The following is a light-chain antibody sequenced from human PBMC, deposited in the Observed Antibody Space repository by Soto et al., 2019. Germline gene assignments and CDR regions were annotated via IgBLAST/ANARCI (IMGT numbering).Light chain of an antibody. Sequence: QSALTQPASVSGSPGQSITISCTGASSDMGYNYVSWYQQHPGRAPKLMIYEVDNRPSGVSNRFSGSKSGNTASLTISGLQAEDEADYYCTSYRSTSTPFVFGTGTKLTVL. CDR1: SSDMGYNY. J-gene: IGLJ1*01. CDR3: TSYRSTSTPFV. V-gene: IGLV2-14*01. CDR2: EVD.